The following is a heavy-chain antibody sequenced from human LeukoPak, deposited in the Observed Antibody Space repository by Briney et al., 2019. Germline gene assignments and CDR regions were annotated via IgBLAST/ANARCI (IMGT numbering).Heavy chain of an antibody. D-gene: IGHD1-26*01. J-gene: IGHJ4*02. CDR1: GFTFSSYA. CDR2: ITYDGSNK. V-gene: IGHV3-30*01. CDR3: ARDGAAWELLSLDY. Sequence: PGRSLRLSCAASGFTFSSYAMHWVRQAPGKGLEWVAVITYDGSNKYYADSVKGRFTISRDNSKNTLYLQMNSLRAEDTAVYYCARDGAAWELLSLDYWGQGTLVTVSS.